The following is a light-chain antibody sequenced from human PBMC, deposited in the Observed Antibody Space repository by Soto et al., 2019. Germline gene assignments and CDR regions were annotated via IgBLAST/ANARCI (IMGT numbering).Light chain of an antibody. V-gene: IGKV4-1*01. CDR1: QSVLYSSNNKNY. J-gene: IGKJ4*01. CDR3: QQYYTTPLT. Sequence: IVMTQSPDSLAVSLGERATINCKSSQSVLYSSNNKNYLAWYQQRPGQPPKLLIYWASTRESGVADRFSGSGSGTDFTLTISSLQADDVAVYYCQQYYTTPLTFGEWTKVEIK. CDR2: WAS.